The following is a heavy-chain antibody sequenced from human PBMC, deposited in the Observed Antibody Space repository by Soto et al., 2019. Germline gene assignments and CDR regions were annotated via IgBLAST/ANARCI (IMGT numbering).Heavy chain of an antibody. V-gene: IGHV4-34*01. J-gene: IGHJ5*02. CDR3: ARGRYSSSWYYSWFDP. CDR1: GGSFSGYY. D-gene: IGHD6-13*01. Sequence: PSETLSLTCAVYGGSFSGYYWSWIRQPPGKGLEWIGEINHSGSTNYNPSLKSRVTISVDTSKNQFSLKLSSVTAADTAVYYCARGRYSSSWYYSWFDPWGQGTLVTVSS. CDR2: INHSGST.